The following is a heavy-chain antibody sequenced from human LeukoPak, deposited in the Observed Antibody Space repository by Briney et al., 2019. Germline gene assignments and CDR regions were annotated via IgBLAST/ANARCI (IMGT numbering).Heavy chain of an antibody. V-gene: IGHV3-48*01. Sequence: GGSLRLSCAASGFTFSSYSMNWVRQAPGKGLEWVSYISSSSSTIYYADSVKGRFTISRDNAKNSLYLQMNSLRAEDTAVYYCARPCGGDCFDAFDIWGQGTMVTVSS. CDR1: GFTFSSYS. CDR3: ARPCGGDCFDAFDI. D-gene: IGHD2-21*02. CDR2: ISSSSSTI. J-gene: IGHJ3*02.